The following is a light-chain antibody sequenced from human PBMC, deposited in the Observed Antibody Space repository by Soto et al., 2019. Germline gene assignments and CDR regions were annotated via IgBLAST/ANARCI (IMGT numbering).Light chain of an antibody. CDR2: DAS. CDR1: QSVSSF. Sequence: EVVLTQSPATLSLPPGARATLSCRASQSVSSFLAWYQQTPGQAPRLLIYDASNRAPGIPARFSGSGSETDFTLTISSLEPEDFALYYCQQRSDWPLTFGGGTKVDIK. CDR3: QQRSDWPLT. V-gene: IGKV3-11*01. J-gene: IGKJ4*01.